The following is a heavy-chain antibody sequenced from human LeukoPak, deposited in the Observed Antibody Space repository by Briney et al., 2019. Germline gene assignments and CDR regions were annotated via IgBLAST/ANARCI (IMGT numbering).Heavy chain of an antibody. Sequence: QPGGSLRLSCAASGFTFNNYAMSWVRQVPGKGLEWVSAISGNGGKTYYADSVKGRFTISRDNSKSTLYLQMNSLRAEDTAIYYCAREKLSSGFFDYWGQGTLVTVSS. V-gene: IGHV3-23*01. D-gene: IGHD5-12*01. CDR1: GFTFNNYA. J-gene: IGHJ4*02. CDR3: AREKLSSGFFDY. CDR2: ISGNGGKT.